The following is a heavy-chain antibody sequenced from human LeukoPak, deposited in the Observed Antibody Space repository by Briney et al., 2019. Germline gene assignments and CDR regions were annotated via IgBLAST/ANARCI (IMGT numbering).Heavy chain of an antibody. CDR1: GGSISSYY. D-gene: IGHD3-22*01. V-gene: IGHV4-4*07. CDR3: ARDGFYYYDSSGYYWYFDL. CDR2: IXTSGST. J-gene: IGHJ2*01. Sequence: SETLSLTCTVSGGSISSYYWSWIRQPAGKGLEWIGRIXTSGSTNYNPSLKSRVTMSVDTSKNQFSLKLSSVTAADTAVYYCARDGFYYYDSSGYYWYFDLWGRGTLVTVSS.